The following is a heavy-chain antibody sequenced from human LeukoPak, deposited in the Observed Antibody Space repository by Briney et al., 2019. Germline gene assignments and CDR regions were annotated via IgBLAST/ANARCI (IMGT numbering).Heavy chain of an antibody. J-gene: IGHJ4*02. Sequence: GGSLRLSCAASGFTFSSYAMHWVRQAPGKGLEWVAVISYDGSNKHYADSVKGRFTISRDNSKNTLYLQMNSLRAEDTAVYYCARSGPSYYDFDYWGQGTLVTVSS. CDR3: ARSGPSYYDFDY. V-gene: IGHV3-30-3*01. D-gene: IGHD3-10*01. CDR2: ISYDGSNK. CDR1: GFTFSSYA.